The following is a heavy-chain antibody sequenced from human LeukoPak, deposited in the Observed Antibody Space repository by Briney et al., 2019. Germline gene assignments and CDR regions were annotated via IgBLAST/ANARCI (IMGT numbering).Heavy chain of an antibody. CDR2: IKQDGSEK. CDR1: GFTFSSYW. V-gene: IGHV3-7*01. Sequence: GGSLRLSCAASGFTFSSYWMSWVRQAPGKELEWVANIKQDGSEKYYVDSVKGRFTISRDNAKNSLHLQMNSLRAEDTAVYYCARLSVVVVAAKRPYYYYYMDVWGKGTTVTVSS. J-gene: IGHJ6*03. CDR3: ARLSVVVVAAKRPYYYYYMDV. D-gene: IGHD2-15*01.